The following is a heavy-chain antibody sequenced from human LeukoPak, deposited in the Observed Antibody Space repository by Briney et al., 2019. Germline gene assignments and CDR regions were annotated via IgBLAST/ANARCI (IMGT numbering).Heavy chain of an antibody. CDR2: ISYDGSNK. V-gene: IGHV3-30*18. D-gene: IGHD6-19*01. J-gene: IGHJ4*02. CDR3: AKGATRAVAGILDY. CDR1: GFTFSSYG. Sequence: PGRSLRLSCAASGFTFSSYGMHWVRQAPGKGLEWVAVISYDGSNKYYADPVKGRFTISRDNSKNTLYLQMNSLRAEDTAVYYCAKGATRAVAGILDYWGQGTLVTVSS.